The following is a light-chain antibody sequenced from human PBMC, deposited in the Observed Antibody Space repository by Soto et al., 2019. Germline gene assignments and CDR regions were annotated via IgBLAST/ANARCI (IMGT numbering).Light chain of an antibody. Sequence: DIQMTQSPSSLSASVGDSVTITCRASQSVNTYLSWYQQKPGKPPKLLLNVASTLQGGVPSRFSGSGSGTEFTLAISSLQPEDSATYYCQQSFSTPQTFDGGTRVEVK. CDR2: VAS. CDR1: QSVNTY. V-gene: IGKV1-39*01. J-gene: IGKJ4*01. CDR3: QQSFSTPQT.